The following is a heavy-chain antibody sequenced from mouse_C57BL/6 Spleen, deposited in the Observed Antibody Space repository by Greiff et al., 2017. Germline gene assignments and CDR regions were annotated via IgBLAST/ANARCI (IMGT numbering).Heavy chain of an antibody. CDR1: GYTFTSYW. Sequence: QVQLQQSGAELVKPGASVKLSCKASGYTFTSYWMHWVKQRPGQGLEWIGMIHPNSGSTNYNEKFKSKATLTVDKSSSTAYMQLSSLTSEDSAVYYCARAGDSSGYDWGQGTTLTVSS. J-gene: IGHJ2*01. V-gene: IGHV1-64*01. D-gene: IGHD3-2*02. CDR3: ARAGDSSGYD. CDR2: IHPNSGST.